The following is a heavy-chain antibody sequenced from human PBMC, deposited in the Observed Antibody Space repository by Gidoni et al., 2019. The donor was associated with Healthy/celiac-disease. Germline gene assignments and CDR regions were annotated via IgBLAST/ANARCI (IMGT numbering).Heavy chain of an antibody. D-gene: IGHD5-12*01. Sequence: QVQLVQSGAAVKKPGSSVKVSCTAAGGTCSSYAISWVRRAPGQGREWMGGLIPIFVTANYAQKFQGRGTITADESTSTAYMELSSLRSEDTAVYYCARDPSVDRNHFDSLGQGTLVTVSS. CDR1: GGTCSSYA. CDR2: LIPIFVTA. CDR3: ARDPSVDRNHFDS. V-gene: IGHV1-69*01. J-gene: IGHJ4*02.